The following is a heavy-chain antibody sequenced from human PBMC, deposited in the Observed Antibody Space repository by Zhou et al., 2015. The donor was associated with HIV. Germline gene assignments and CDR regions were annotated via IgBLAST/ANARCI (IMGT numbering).Heavy chain of an antibody. J-gene: IGHJ5*02. CDR3: ARDGVVNWFDP. Sequence: QAQLVQSGPEVKKPGASVTVSCQASGYTFTSYTISWVRQAPGQGLEWMGWISPYYGNTKYAQTLQGRVTMTTDTSTNTAYMELRSLRSDDTAVYYCARDGVVNWFDPWGQGTLVTVSS. CDR2: ISPYYGNT. D-gene: IGHD2-8*01. CDR1: GYTFTSYT. V-gene: IGHV1-18*01.